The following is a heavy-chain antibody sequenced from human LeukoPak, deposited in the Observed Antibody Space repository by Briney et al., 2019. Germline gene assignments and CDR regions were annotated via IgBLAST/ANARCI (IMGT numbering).Heavy chain of an antibody. Sequence: SVKVSCKASGGTFSSYAISWVRQAPVQGLEWMGRIIPILDIANYAQKFQGRVTITADKSTSTAYLELSSLRSEDTAVYYCARGGRGSGTYFDYWGQGTLVTVSS. V-gene: IGHV1-69*04. J-gene: IGHJ4*02. D-gene: IGHD1-26*01. CDR2: IIPILDIA. CDR3: ARGGRGSGTYFDY. CDR1: GGTFSSYA.